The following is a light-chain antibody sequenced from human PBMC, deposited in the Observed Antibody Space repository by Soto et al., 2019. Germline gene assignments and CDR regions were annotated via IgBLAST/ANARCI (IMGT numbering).Light chain of an antibody. CDR2: GNT. Sequence: SVLAQPPSVSGAPGQRVTIPCTGSSSNIGAGYDVHWYQQLPGTAPKILIYGNTNRPSGVPDRFSGSKSGTSASLAITGLQAEDEADYYCQSYDSSLSVNYVFGTGTKVTVL. J-gene: IGLJ1*01. V-gene: IGLV1-40*01. CDR3: QSYDSSLSVNYV. CDR1: SSNIGAGYD.